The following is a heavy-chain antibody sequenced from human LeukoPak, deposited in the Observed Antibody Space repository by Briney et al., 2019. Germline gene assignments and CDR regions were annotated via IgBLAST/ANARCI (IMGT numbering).Heavy chain of an antibody. CDR2: ISGSGGST. V-gene: IGHV3-23*01. J-gene: IGHJ5*02. CDR3: AKHARFAGAGTEHYFDL. D-gene: IGHD6-13*01. Sequence: GGSLRLSCAASGFTFSSYSMNWVRQAPGKGLEWVSAISGSGGSTYYADSVKGRFTISRDNSKNTLYLQMNSLRAEDTAVYYCAKHARFAGAGTEHYFDLWGQGSLVTVSS. CDR1: GFTFSSYS.